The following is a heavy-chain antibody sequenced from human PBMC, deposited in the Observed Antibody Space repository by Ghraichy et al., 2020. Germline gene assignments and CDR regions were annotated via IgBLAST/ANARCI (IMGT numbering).Heavy chain of an antibody. J-gene: IGHJ4*02. CDR3: ARAYCSSTSCYSPDFDY. CDR1: GGSISSGGYY. CDR2: IYYSGST. V-gene: IGHV4-31*03. Sequence: SETLSLTCTVSGGSISSGGYYWSWIRQHPGKGLEWIGYIYYSGSTYYNPSLKSRVTISVDTSKNQFSLKLSSVTAADTAVYYCARAYCSSTSCYSPDFDYWGQGTLVTVSS. D-gene: IGHD2-2*01.